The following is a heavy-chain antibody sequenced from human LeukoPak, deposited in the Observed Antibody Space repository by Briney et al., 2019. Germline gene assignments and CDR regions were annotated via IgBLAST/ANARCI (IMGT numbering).Heavy chain of an antibody. CDR1: GFTFSNAW. CDR3: DTDGYEYDILTGYYYFDS. V-gene: IGHV3-15*01. J-gene: IGHJ4*02. Sequence: GGSLRLSCAGSGFTFSNAWMNWVRQAPGKGLEWVGRVKSKTEGGTTDYAAPVKGRFTISRDDSKNTLYLQMNSLKTEDTAVYYCDTDGYEYDILTGYYYFDSWGQGTLVTVSS. CDR2: VKSKTEGGTT. D-gene: IGHD3-9*01.